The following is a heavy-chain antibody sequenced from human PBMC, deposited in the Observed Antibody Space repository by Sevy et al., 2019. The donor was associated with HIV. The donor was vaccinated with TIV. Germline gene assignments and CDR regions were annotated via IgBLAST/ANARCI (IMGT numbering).Heavy chain of an antibody. D-gene: IGHD4-17*01. J-gene: IGHJ6*02. CDR2: IKGKIDDGTT. CDR3: TTEALDGDYGDYYVYGMDV. V-gene: IGHV3-15*01. Sequence: GSLRLPCAASGITFNNAWMSWVRQAPGKGLEGVGRIKGKIDDGTTDYAAPVKGRFTISKDDSKNTLYLQMNSLKTEDTAVYYCTTEALDGDYGDYYVYGMDVWGQGTTVTVSS. CDR1: GITFNNAW.